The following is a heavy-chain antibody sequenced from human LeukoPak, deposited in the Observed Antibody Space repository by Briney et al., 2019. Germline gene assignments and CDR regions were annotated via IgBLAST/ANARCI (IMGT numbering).Heavy chain of an antibody. J-gene: IGHJ3*02. CDR2: INPNSGGT. V-gene: IGHV1-2*02. Sequence: WASVKVSCKASGYTFTGYYMHWVRQAPGQGLEWMGWINPNSGGTNYAQKFQGRVTMTRDTSISTAYMELSRLRSDDTTVYYCARPKLGDAFDIWGQGTMVTVSS. D-gene: IGHD7-27*01. CDR3: ARPKLGDAFDI. CDR1: GYTFTGYY.